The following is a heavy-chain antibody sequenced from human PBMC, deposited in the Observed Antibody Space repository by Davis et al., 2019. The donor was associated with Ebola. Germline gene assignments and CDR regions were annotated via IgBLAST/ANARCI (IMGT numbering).Heavy chain of an antibody. Sequence: GESLKISCAASGFIFSSYSINWVRQAPGKGLEWVSSISSRSNYIYYADSVKGRFTISRDNAKNSLYLQINSLRAEDTAVYHCARGGYYDSSGYSHAAFDIWGQGTMVTVAS. CDR3: ARGGYYDSSGYSHAAFDI. CDR2: ISSRSNYI. V-gene: IGHV3-21*01. CDR1: GFIFSSYS. D-gene: IGHD3-22*01. J-gene: IGHJ3*02.